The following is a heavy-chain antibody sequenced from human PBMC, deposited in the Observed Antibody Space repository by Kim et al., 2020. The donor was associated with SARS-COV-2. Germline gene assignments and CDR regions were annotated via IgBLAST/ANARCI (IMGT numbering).Heavy chain of an antibody. V-gene: IGHV3-23*01. CDR2: ISGGAVNK. Sequence: GGSLRLSCAASGFTFDTFAMSWVRQAPGKGLEWVSVISGGAVNKFYADSVRGRFTISRDNSKSTLYLQMNSLRAEDTALYYCSKMVIMDGYNYFYYYAM. J-gene: IGHJ6*01. CDR3: SKMVIMDGYNYFYYYAM. CDR1: GFTFDTFA. D-gene: IGHD2-21*01.